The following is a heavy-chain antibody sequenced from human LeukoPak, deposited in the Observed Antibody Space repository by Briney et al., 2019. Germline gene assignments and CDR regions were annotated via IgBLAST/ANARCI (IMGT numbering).Heavy chain of an antibody. D-gene: IGHD1-26*01. CDR2: IKASDNYI. J-gene: IGHJ4*02. V-gene: IGHV3-21*01. CDR3: ARSRSMSKNDKNLRY. Sequence: GGSLRLSCAASGFTFSAYTMNWVRHAPGKRLEWVSSIKASDNYIYYAASVAGRFTISTDAAQNSLYLQMDSLRAEDTATYYCARSRSMSKNDKNLRYWGQGTLVTVSS. CDR1: GFTFSAYT.